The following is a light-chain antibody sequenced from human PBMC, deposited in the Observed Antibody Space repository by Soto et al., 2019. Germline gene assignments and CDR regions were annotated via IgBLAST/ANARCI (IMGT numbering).Light chain of an antibody. CDR3: QSYNTRLGVV. Sequence: QAVVTQPPSVSGAPGQRVTISCTGSSSNIGAGYDVHWYQLLPGTAPRLLIYGNSNRPSGVPDRFSGSKSATSASLAITGLQAEDEADYYCQSYNTRLGVVFGGGTKLTVL. CDR2: GNS. V-gene: IGLV1-40*01. CDR1: SSNIGAGYD. J-gene: IGLJ2*01.